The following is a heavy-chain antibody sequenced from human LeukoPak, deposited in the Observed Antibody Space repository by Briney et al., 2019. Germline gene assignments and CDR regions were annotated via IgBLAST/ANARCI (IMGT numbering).Heavy chain of an antibody. D-gene: IGHD3-10*01. CDR1: GYTFTSYY. V-gene: IGHV1-46*01. CDR3: ARADDGSGSYGGVDY. Sequence: ASVKVSCKASGYTFTSYYMHWVRQAPGQGLEWRGIINPSGGSTSYAQKFQGRVTMTRDMSTSTVYMELSSLRSEDTAVYYCARADDGSGSYGGVDYWGQGTLVTVSS. J-gene: IGHJ4*02. CDR2: INPSGGST.